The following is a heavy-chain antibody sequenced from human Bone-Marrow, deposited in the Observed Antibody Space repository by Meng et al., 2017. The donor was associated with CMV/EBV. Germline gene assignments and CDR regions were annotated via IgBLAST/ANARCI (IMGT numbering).Heavy chain of an antibody. V-gene: IGHV4-59*01. J-gene: IGHJ6*01. D-gene: IGHD6-6*01. Sequence: GSLRLSCTVSGGSISSYYWSWIRQPPGKGLEWIGYIYYSGSTNYNPSLKSRVTISVDTSKNQFSLKLSSVTAADTAVYYCARTDPPLRAARRDYYYYYGMDVWGQGTTVTVSS. CDR1: GGSISSYY. CDR2: IYYSGST. CDR3: ARTDPPLRAARRDYYYYYGMDV.